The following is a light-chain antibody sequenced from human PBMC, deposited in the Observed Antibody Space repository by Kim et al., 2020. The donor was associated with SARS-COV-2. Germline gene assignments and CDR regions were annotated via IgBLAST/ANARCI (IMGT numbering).Light chain of an antibody. J-gene: IGLJ3*02. V-gene: IGLV8-61*01. Sequence: GTVTLTCGYSSGSVSTSYYPSWYQQTPGQAPRALIYSTNTRSSGVPDRFSGSILGNKAALTITGAQADDESDYYCVLYMGSGRHWVFGGGTQLTVL. CDR2: STN. CDR1: SGSVSTSYY. CDR3: VLYMGSGRHWV.